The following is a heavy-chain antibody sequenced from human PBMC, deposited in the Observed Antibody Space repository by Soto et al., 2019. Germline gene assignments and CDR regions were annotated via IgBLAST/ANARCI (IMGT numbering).Heavy chain of an antibody. J-gene: IGHJ5*02. V-gene: IGHV4-39*01. Sequence: SETLSLTCTVSGGSISSSSYYWGWIRQPPGKGLEWIGSIYYSGSTYCNPSLKSRVTISVDTSKNQFSLKLSSVTAADTAVYYCAQTYSSSSPGNWFDPWGQGTLVTVSS. D-gene: IGHD6-6*01. CDR2: IYYSGST. CDR1: GGSISSSSYY. CDR3: AQTYSSSSPGNWFDP.